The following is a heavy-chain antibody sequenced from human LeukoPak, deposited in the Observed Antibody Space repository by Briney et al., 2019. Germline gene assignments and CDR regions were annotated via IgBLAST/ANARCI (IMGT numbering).Heavy chain of an antibody. CDR2: ITSSSSYI. Sequence: GGSLRLSCAASGFTFSSYSMNWVRQAPGKWQEWVSSITSSSSYIYYADSVKGRFTISRDNAKNSLYLQMNSLRAEDTAVYYCARYRGYSYGLPMYYFDYWGQGTLVTVSS. J-gene: IGHJ4*02. D-gene: IGHD5-18*01. CDR1: GFTFSSYS. V-gene: IGHV3-21*01. CDR3: ARYRGYSYGLPMYYFDY.